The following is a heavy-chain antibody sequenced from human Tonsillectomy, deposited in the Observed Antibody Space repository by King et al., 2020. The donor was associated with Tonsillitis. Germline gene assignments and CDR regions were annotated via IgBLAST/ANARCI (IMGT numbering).Heavy chain of an antibody. D-gene: IGHD3-22*01. CDR2: ISYDGSNK. V-gene: IGHV3-30-3*01. J-gene: IGHJ4*02. CDR1: GFTFSSYA. Sequence: QLVQSGGGVVQPGRSLRLSCAASGFTFSSYAMHWVRQAPGKGLEWVAVISYDGSNKYFADSVKGRFIISRDNSKNTLYLQINSLRAEDTAVYYCARDPVGDGYYSYYFDYWGQGTLVTVSS. CDR3: ARDPVGDGYYSYYFDY.